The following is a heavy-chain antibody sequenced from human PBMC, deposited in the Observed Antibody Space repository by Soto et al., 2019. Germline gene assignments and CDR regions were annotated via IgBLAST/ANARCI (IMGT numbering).Heavy chain of an antibody. J-gene: IGHJ6*03. D-gene: IGHD2-21*01. CDR3: ARGGISHWAYFYYMDV. CDR2: INHLGSI. Sequence: SETLSLTCVVSGGSLSDYFWSWIRQPPGMALEWIGEINHLGSINYNPSLKSRVTISVDTSKNQFSLTLNSVTAADTATYYCARGGISHWAYFYYMDVWDRGTTVTVSS. CDR1: GGSLSDYF. V-gene: IGHV4-34*01.